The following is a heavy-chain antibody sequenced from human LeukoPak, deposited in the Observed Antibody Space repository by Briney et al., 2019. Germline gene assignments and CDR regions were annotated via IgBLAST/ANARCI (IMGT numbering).Heavy chain of an antibody. J-gene: IGHJ4*02. D-gene: IGHD3-9*01. Sequence: SETLSLTCTVSGGSISSFYWSWIRQPAGKGLEWIGRINTSGNTNYNPSLKSRVTMSIDTSKNQFSLKLSSVTAADTAVYYCALLRYFDWFFDCWGQGTLVTVSS. V-gene: IGHV4-4*07. CDR1: GGSISSFY. CDR3: ALLRYFDWFFDC. CDR2: INTSGNT.